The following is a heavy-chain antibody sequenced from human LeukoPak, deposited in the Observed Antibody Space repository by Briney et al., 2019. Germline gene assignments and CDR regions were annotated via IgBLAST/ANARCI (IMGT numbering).Heavy chain of an antibody. V-gene: IGHV3-7*05. CDR3: TRDSQGSGIYSVDS. Sequence: GGSLRLSCAASGFTFSSYWMSWVRQAPGKGLEWVANIKQDGSEKYYVDSVKGRFTISRDNAKKSLFLQMNSLRAEDTAVYYCTRDSQGSGIYSVDSWGQGTLVTVSS. CDR1: GFTFSSYW. D-gene: IGHD3-10*01. J-gene: IGHJ4*02. CDR2: IKQDGSEK.